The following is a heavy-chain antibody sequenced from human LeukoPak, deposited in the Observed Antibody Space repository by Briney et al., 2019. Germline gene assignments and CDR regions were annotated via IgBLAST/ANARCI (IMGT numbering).Heavy chain of an antibody. CDR1: GFTFSSYA. J-gene: IGHJ3*02. CDR3: ARGLRGGSPADAFDI. Sequence: PGGSLRLSCTASGFTFSSYAMRWVRQAPGKGLEWVAVISYDGSNKYYADSVKGRFTISRDNSKNTLYLQMNSLRAEDTAVYYCARGLRGGSPADAFDIWGQGTMVTVSS. V-gene: IGHV3-30-3*01. CDR2: ISYDGSNK. D-gene: IGHD2-15*01.